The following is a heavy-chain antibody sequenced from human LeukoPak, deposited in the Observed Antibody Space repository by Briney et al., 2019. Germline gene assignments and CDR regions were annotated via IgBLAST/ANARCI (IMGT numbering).Heavy chain of an antibody. CDR2: ISGSGGRT. CDR1: GFTFSNYA. D-gene: IGHD6-13*01. CDR3: APDLRGSAWSLDD. J-gene: IGHJ4*02. Sequence: PGGSLRLSCAASGFTFSNYAMGWVRQAPGKGLEWVSLISGSGGRTYFADSVKGRFTISRDNSKNTLYLQMDGLRAEDTSIYYCAPDLRGSAWSLDDWGQGTLVIVSS. V-gene: IGHV3-23*01.